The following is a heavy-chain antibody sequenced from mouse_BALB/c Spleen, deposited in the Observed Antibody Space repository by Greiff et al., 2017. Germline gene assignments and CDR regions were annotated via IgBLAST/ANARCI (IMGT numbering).Heavy chain of an antibody. D-gene: IGHD1-2*01. V-gene: IGHV3-2*02. CDR2: ISYSGST. CDR1: GYSITSDYA. J-gene: IGHJ2*01. CDR3: ARRFITTASFDY. Sequence: EVKLEESGPGLVKPSQSLSLTCTVTGYSITSDYAWNWIRQFPGNKLEWMGYISYSGSTSYNPSLKSRISITRDTSKNQFFLQLNSVTTEDTATYYCARRFITTASFDYWGQGTTLTVSS.